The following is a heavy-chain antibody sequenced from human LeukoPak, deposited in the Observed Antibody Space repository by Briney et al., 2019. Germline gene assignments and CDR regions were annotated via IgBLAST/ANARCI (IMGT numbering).Heavy chain of an antibody. CDR1: GYTSSSYG. V-gene: IGHV1-18*03. J-gene: IGHJ3*02. CDR3: ARSSAAGTLTDAFDI. Sequence: ASVKVSCKASGYTSSSYGISWVRQAPGQGLEWMGWISAYNGNTKYSQEFQGRVTITRDTSASTAYMELSSLRSEDMAVYYCARSSAAGTLTDAFDIWGQGTMVTVSS. D-gene: IGHD6-13*01. CDR2: ISAYNGNT.